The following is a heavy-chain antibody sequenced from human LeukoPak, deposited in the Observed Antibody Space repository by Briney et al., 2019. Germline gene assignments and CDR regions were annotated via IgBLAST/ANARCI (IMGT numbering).Heavy chain of an antibody. Sequence: PGGSLRLSCAASGFTFSRYWMSWVRQAPGKGLELVANIKQDGSEKYYVDSVKGRFTISGDNAKNSLYMQMNSLRAEDTAVYYCARDCSSTICYPDFWGQGTLVTVSS. D-gene: IGHD2-2*01. CDR1: GFTFSRYW. V-gene: IGHV3-7*04. J-gene: IGHJ4*02. CDR2: IKQDGSEK. CDR3: ARDCSSTICYPDF.